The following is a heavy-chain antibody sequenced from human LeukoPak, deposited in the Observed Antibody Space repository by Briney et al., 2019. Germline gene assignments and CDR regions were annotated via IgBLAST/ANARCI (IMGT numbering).Heavy chain of an antibody. D-gene: IGHD4-17*01. J-gene: IGHJ4*02. V-gene: IGHV3-53*01. CDR1: GFTVSSNS. Sequence: GGSLRLSCTVSGFTVSSNSRSWFRQAPGKGLEWVSFIYSGGNTHYSDSVKGRFTISRDNSKNTLYLQMNSLRADDTAVYYCARRAGEYSHPYDYWGQGTLVTVSS. CDR2: IYSGGNT. CDR3: ARRAGEYSHPYDY.